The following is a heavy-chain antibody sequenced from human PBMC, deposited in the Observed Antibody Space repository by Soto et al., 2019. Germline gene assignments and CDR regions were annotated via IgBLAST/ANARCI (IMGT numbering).Heavy chain of an antibody. CDR3: ARVWTTVTNWFDP. J-gene: IGHJ5*02. D-gene: IGHD4-17*01. CDR2: IYHSGST. V-gene: IGHV4-4*02. Sequence: QVQLQESGPGLVKPSGTLSLTCAVSGGSISSSNWWSWVRQPPGKGLGWIGEIYHSGSTNYNPSLKSRVTXSXDXXKNQFSLKLSSVTAADTAVYYCARVWTTVTNWFDPWGQGTLVTVSS. CDR1: GGSISSSNW.